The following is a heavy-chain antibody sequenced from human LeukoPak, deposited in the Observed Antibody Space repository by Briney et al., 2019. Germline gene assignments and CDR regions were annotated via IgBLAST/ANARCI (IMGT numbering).Heavy chain of an antibody. V-gene: IGHV1-46*04. J-gene: IGHJ4*02. CDR1: GYTFTRYY. CDR3: ARDVSQGSGSYRNQAFEY. CDR2: INPSSGSA. Sequence: ASVKVSCKASGYTFTRYYIHWVRQAPGQGLEWMGIINPSSGSANYAQKLQGRVTMTRDTSTSTVYMELSSLRSEDTAVYYCARDVSQGSGSYRNQAFEYWGQGTLVTVSS. D-gene: IGHD3-10*01.